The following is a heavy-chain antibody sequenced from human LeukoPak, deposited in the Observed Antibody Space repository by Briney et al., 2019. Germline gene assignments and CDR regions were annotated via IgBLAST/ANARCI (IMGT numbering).Heavy chain of an antibody. D-gene: IGHD6-13*01. CDR1: GGSISSYY. Sequence: SETLSLTCTVSGGSISSYYWSWIRQPPGKGLEWIGYIYNSGSTNYNPSLKSRVTISVDTSKNQFSLKLSSVTAADTAVYYCARHAPIAAAGIPPFDYWAREPWSPSPQ. CDR2: IYNSGST. J-gene: IGHJ4*02. CDR3: ARHAPIAAAGIPPFDY. V-gene: IGHV4-59*08.